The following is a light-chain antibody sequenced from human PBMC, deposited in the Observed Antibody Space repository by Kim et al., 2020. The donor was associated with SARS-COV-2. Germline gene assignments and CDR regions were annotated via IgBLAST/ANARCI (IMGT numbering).Light chain of an antibody. V-gene: IGKV3-20*01. CDR3: QQYENSPWT. J-gene: IGKJ1*01. Sequence: IVLTQSPGTLSLSPGERATLSCRASLSVSSMYLAWYQQKPGQAPRLLIYGASSRATGIPDRFSGSGSGTDFTLTISRLEPEDCAVYYCQQYENSPWTFGQGTKVDIK. CDR2: GAS. CDR1: LSVSSMY.